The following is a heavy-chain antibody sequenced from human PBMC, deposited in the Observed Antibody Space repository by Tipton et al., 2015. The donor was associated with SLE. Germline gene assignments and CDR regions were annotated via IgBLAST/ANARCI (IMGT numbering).Heavy chain of an antibody. J-gene: IGHJ4*02. CDR2: FYHSGNT. D-gene: IGHD7-27*01. CDR3: ARETSWVDY. Sequence: TLSLTCIVSRYSISSGYYWGWMRQAPGKELEWIGSFYHSGNTHYNPSLKSRVTISVDTSKNQFSLKLTSLTAADTAVYYCARETSWVDYWGQGTLVTVSS. CDR1: RYSISSGYY. V-gene: IGHV4-38-2*02.